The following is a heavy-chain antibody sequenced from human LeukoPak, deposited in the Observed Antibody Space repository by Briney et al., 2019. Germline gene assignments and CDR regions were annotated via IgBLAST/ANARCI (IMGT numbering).Heavy chain of an antibody. D-gene: IGHD3-10*01. Sequence: GGSLRLSCAASGFSFNSYPMHWVRQAPGKGLEWVAVISNDGNNKYYADSVKGRFTISRDNSNNTLSLQMNGLRVEDTAAYYCARPDDSESFYRANHYWGRGTLVTVS. CDR3: ARPDDSESFYRANHY. V-gene: IGHV3-30*04. CDR1: GFSFNSYP. CDR2: ISNDGNNK. J-gene: IGHJ4*02.